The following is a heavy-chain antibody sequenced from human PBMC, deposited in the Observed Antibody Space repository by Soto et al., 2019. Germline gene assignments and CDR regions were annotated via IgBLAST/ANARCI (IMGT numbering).Heavy chain of an antibody. V-gene: IGHV3-33*01. J-gene: IGHJ4*02. Sequence: GGSLRLSCAASGFTFSSYGMHWVRQAPGKGLEWVAVIWYDGSNKYYADSVKGRFTISRDNSKNTLYLQMNSLRAEDTAVYYCARDSSPYCRSTSCYSGLDYWGQGTLVTVSS. D-gene: IGHD2-2*01. CDR3: ARDSSPYCRSTSCYSGLDY. CDR1: GFTFSSYG. CDR2: IWYDGSNK.